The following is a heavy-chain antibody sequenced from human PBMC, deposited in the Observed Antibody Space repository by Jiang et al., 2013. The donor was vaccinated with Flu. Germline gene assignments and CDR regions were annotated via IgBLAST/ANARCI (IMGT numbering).Heavy chain of an antibody. Sequence: VQLVESGGGVVQPGRSLRLSCAASGFTFSSYVMHWVRQAPGKGLEWVAVIWSDGTKKFYADSVKGRFTISRDTSKNTVYLQMNSLRAEDTAVHYCARDWPEYTGHDNHFDYWGQGTLVTVSS. D-gene: IGHD6-6*01. V-gene: IGHV3-33*01. CDR3: ARDWPEYTGHDNHFDY. CDR2: IWSDGTKK. CDR1: GFTFSSYV. J-gene: IGHJ4*02.